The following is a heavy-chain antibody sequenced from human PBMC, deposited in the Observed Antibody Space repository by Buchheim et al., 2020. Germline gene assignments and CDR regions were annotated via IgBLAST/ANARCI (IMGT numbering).Heavy chain of an antibody. D-gene: IGHD1-14*01. J-gene: IGHJ6*03. Sequence: QVQLVESGGGVVQPGRSLRLSCAASGFTFSSYGMHWVRQAPGKGLEWVAVISYDGSNKYYADSVKGRFTISRDNSKTKPYLQMNSLRAEDTAVYYCAKDRTPYYYYYYMDVWGKGTT. CDR1: GFTFSSYG. CDR3: AKDRTPYYYYYYMDV. CDR2: ISYDGSNK. V-gene: IGHV3-30*18.